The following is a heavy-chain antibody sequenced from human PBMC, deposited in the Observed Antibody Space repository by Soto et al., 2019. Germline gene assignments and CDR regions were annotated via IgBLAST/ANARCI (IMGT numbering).Heavy chain of an antibody. V-gene: IGHV1-3*01. Sequence: ASVKVSCKASGYTFTSYAMHWVRQAPGQRLEWMGWINAGNGNTKYSQKFQGRVTITRDTSASTAYMELSSLRSEDTAVYYCARERYYDSSGYSNYYGMDVWGQGTTVTVS. J-gene: IGHJ6*02. CDR1: GYTFTSYA. CDR3: ARERYYDSSGYSNYYGMDV. D-gene: IGHD3-22*01. CDR2: INAGNGNT.